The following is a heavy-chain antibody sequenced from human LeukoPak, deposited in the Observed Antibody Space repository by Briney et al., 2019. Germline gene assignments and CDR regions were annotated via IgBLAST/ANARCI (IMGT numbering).Heavy chain of an antibody. CDR1: GFTVSSIH. J-gene: IGHJ3*02. D-gene: IGHD3-22*01. Sequence: PGGSLRLSCAASGFTVSSIHMVWVRQAPGKGLEWVSVTYIGGNSHYADSVKGRFIISRDISKNTLYLQMNSLRAEDSALYYCARGGRGSAAVVAPRSFDIWGQGTMVTVSS. V-gene: IGHV3-53*01. CDR3: ARGGRGSAAVVAPRSFDI. CDR2: TYIGGNS.